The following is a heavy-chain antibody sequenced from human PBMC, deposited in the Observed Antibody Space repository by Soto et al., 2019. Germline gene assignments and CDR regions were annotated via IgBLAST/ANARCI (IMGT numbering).Heavy chain of an antibody. Sequence: GGSLRLSCVGSGYRFSEYAMAWIRQAPGKGLEWVTGVTSGAIATYYADSVKGRFTISRNNSLNILYLQMDNLGADDTAVYYCAKSHDTSAYYLSIDPWGQGTQVTVSS. CDR3: AKSHDTSAYYLSIDP. CDR2: VTSGAIAT. D-gene: IGHD3-22*01. V-gene: IGHV3-23*03. CDR1: GYRFSEYA. J-gene: IGHJ5*02.